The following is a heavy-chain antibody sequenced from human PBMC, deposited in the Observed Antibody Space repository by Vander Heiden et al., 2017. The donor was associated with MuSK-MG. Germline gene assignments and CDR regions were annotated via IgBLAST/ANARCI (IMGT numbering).Heavy chain of an antibody. J-gene: IGHJ4*02. V-gene: IGHV3-23*01. D-gene: IGHD6-19*01. CDR3: AKGLTKGGYSSGG. Sequence: EVQLLESGGGLVQPGGSLRLSCAASGFPSSSYAMCWVPQAPGKGLEWGSAISGSGGSTYYADSVKGRFTISRDNSKNTLYLQMNSLRAEDTAVYYCAKGLTKGGYSSGGWGQGTLVTVSS. CDR2: ISGSGGST. CDR1: GFPSSSYA.